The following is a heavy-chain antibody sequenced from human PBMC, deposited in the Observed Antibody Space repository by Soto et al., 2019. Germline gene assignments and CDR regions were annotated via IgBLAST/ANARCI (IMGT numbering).Heavy chain of an antibody. Sequence: GGSLRLSCAASGFTFSSYWMSWVRQAPGKGREWVANIKQDGSEKYYVDSVKGRFTISRDNAKNSLYLQMNSLRAEDTAVYYCEREHCNNGVCYTGYYYGIDVWGQGTAGTVSS. CDR2: IKQDGSEK. J-gene: IGHJ6*02. CDR1: GFTFSSYW. D-gene: IGHD2-8*01. CDR3: EREHCNNGVCYTGYYYGIDV. V-gene: IGHV3-7*01.